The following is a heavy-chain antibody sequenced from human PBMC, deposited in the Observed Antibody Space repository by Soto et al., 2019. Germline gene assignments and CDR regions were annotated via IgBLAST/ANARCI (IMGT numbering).Heavy chain of an antibody. CDR2: ISSSGGST. CDR3: AKGWGDY. Sequence: EVQLLESGGGLVQPGGSLRLSCAASGFTFSSYTMSWVRQGPGKGLEWVSGISSSGGSTVYADSVKGRSTISRDNFKNTLYLQMNSLTAEDTAVYYCAKGWGDYWGQGTPVTVSS. CDR1: GFTFSSYT. D-gene: IGHD7-27*01. J-gene: IGHJ4*02. V-gene: IGHV3-23*01.